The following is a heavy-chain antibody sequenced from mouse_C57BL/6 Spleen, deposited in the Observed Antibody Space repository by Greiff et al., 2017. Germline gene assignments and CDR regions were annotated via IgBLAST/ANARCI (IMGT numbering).Heavy chain of an antibody. Sequence: QVQLQQPGAELVRPGSSVKLSCKASGYTFTSYWMHWVKQRPIQGLEWIGNIDPSDSETHYNQKFKDKATLTVDKSSSTAYMQLSSLTSEDSAVYYCERRGGYYYGSCYAMDYWGQGTSVTVSS. D-gene: IGHD2-1*01. CDR1: GYTFTSYW. CDR3: ERRGGYYYGSCYAMDY. V-gene: IGHV1-52*01. CDR2: IDPSDSET. J-gene: IGHJ4*01.